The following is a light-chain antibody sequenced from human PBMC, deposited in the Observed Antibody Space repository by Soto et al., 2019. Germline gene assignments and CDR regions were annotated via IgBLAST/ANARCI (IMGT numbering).Light chain of an antibody. CDR1: QGIDNR. J-gene: IGKJ4*01. CDR3: QQYDSAPLT. Sequence: DIPMTQSPSSLSASVGDRVTITCRASQGIDNRLAWYQQRPGKVPKLLIYTASTLQSGVPSRFSGSGSGTDFTLTISSLQPDDAATYYCQQYDSAPLTFGGGTKVERK. V-gene: IGKV1-27*01. CDR2: TAS.